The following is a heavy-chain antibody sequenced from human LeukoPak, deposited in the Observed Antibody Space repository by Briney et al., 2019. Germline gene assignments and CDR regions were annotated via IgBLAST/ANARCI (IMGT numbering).Heavy chain of an antibody. V-gene: IGHV3-23*01. CDR3: AKGGKWDVTPFDY. J-gene: IGHJ4*02. Sequence: GGSLRLSCAASGFTFTSYSMNWVRQAPGKGLEWVSTISGGGGSTYYADSVKGRFTISRDNSKNTLHLQVNSLRAEDTAVYYCAKGGKWDVTPFDYWGQGTLVTVSS. D-gene: IGHD1-26*01. CDR1: GFTFTSYS. CDR2: ISGGGGST.